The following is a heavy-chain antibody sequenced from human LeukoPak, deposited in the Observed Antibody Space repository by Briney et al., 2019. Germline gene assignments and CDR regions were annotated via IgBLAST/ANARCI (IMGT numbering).Heavy chain of an antibody. CDR3: ARVRYSSGWYMGAFDI. D-gene: IGHD6-19*01. J-gene: IGHJ3*02. CDR2: ISSSGSTI. CDR1: GFTFSSYE. Sequence: GGSLRLSCAASGFTFSSYEMNWVRQAPGKGLEWVSYISSSGSTIYYADSVKGRFTISRDNAKNSLYLQMNSLRAEGTAVYYCARVRYSSGWYMGAFDIWGQGTMVTVSS. V-gene: IGHV3-48*03.